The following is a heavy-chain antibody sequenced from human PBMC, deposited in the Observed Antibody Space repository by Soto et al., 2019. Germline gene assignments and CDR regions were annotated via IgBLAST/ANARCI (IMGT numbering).Heavy chain of an antibody. CDR3: AKDFSDPYYGDYANTWGHYFDY. D-gene: IGHD4-17*01. Sequence: GESLKISCAASGFTFSSYAMSWVRQAPGKGLEWVSAISGSGGSTYYADSVKGRFTISRDNSKNTLYLQMNSLRAQDTAVYYCAKDFSDPYYGDYANTWGHYFDYWGQGTLVTVSS. CDR2: ISGSGGST. CDR1: GFTFSSYA. J-gene: IGHJ4*02. V-gene: IGHV3-23*01.